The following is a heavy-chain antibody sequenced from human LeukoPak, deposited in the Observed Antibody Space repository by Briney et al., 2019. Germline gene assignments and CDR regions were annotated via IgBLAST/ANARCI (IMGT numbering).Heavy chain of an antibody. Sequence: PSETLSLTCAVYGGSFSGYYWSWIRQPPGKGLEWIGEINHSGSTNYNPSLKSRVTISVDTSKNQFSLRLSSVTAADTAVYYCAGSPLRFSEWSAVYWGQGTLVTVSS. V-gene: IGHV4-34*01. CDR1: GGSFSGYY. CDR2: INHSGST. D-gene: IGHD3-3*01. CDR3: AGSPLRFSEWSAVY. J-gene: IGHJ4*02.